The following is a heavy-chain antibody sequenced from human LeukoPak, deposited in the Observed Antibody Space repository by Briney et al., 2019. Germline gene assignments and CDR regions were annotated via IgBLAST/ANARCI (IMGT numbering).Heavy chain of an antibody. J-gene: IGHJ4*02. CDR2: INSDGSST. CDR1: GFTFSNAW. V-gene: IGHV3-74*01. D-gene: IGHD3-22*01. Sequence: GGSLRLSCAASGFTFSNAWMSWVRQAPGKGLEWVGRINSDGSSTSYADSVKGRFTISRDNAKNTLYLQMNSLRAEDTAVYYCARGDYDSSGYLYYFDYWGQGTLVTVSS. CDR3: ARGDYDSSGYLYYFDY.